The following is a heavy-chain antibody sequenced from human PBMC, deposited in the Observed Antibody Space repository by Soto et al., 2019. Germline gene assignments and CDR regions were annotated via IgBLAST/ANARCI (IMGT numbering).Heavy chain of an antibody. V-gene: IGHV4-31*03. Sequence: QVQLQESGPRLVEASQTLSLTCTVSNASITSSGYDWSRVRQPPGKRLEWIGYIYHSGSTFYSPSLQSRLTMSVDTSKNQFSLTLRSVTAADTAVYHCARMSGTYYVPDYWGQGTLVTVSS. CDR2: IYHSGST. D-gene: IGHD1-26*01. CDR1: NASITSSGYD. J-gene: IGHJ4*02. CDR3: ARMSGTYYVPDY.